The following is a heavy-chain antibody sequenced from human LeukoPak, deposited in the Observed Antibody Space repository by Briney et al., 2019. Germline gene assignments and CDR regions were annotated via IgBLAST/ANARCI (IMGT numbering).Heavy chain of an antibody. CDR3: ARDTGYSYGSTFDY. CDR1: GYTFTGYY. V-gene: IGHV1-2*02. J-gene: IGHJ4*02. CDR2: INPNSGGT. Sequence: GASVKVSCKASGYTFTGYYMHWVRQAPGQGLEWMGWINPNSGGTNYAQKFQGRVTMTRDTSISTAYMELSRLRSDDTAVYYCARDTGYSYGSTFDYWGQGTLVTVSS. D-gene: IGHD5-18*01.